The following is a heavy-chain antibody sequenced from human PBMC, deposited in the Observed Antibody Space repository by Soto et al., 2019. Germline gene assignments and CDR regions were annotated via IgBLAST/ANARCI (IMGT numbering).Heavy chain of an antibody. V-gene: IGHV3-21*04. CDR2: ISYSTSHT. CDR1: GITFSSYG. D-gene: IGHD2-21*02. Sequence: GGSLRLSCAASGITFSSYGMNWVRQAPGKGLGWVSSISYSTSHTYYADSVKGRFTISRDNAKNSLYLQMNSLRAEDTAVYYCAKEEPNLAYCGGDCYPGWGQGTLVTVSS. J-gene: IGHJ4*02. CDR3: AKEEPNLAYCGGDCYPG.